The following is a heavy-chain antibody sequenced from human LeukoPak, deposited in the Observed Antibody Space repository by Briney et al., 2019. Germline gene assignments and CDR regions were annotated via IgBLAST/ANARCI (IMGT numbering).Heavy chain of an antibody. CDR2: IRSKAYGGTT. D-gene: IGHD6-13*01. V-gene: IGHV3-49*04. CDR1: GFTFGDYA. Sequence: PGGSLRLSCTASGFTFGDYAMSWVRQAPGKGLEWVGFIRSKAYGGTTEYAASVKGRFTISRDDSKSIAYLQMNSLKTEDTAVYYCTRDKGVRIAAAGTYWGQGTLVTVSS. J-gene: IGHJ4*02. CDR3: TRDKGVRIAAAGTY.